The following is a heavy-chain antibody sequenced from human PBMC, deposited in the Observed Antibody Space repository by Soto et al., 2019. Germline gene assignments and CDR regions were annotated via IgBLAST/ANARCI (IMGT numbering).Heavy chain of an antibody. J-gene: IGHJ6*02. CDR2: ISWDGGST. Sequence: PGGSLRLSCAASGFTFDDYTMHWVRQAPGKGLEWVSLISWDGGSTYYADSVKGRFTISRDNSKNSLYLQMNSLRTEDTALYYCAKDLAYQNYDSSGYYSGYYYGMDVWGQGTTVTVSS. CDR1: GFTFDDYT. CDR3: AKDLAYQNYDSSGYYSGYYYGMDV. V-gene: IGHV3-43*01. D-gene: IGHD3-22*01.